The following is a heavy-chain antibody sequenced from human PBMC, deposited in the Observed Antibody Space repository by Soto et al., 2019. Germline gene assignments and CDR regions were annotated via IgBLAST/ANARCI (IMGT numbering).Heavy chain of an antibody. D-gene: IGHD3-10*01. V-gene: IGHV4-39*01. J-gene: IGHJ4*02. CDR1: GGSISSSSYY. Sequence: SLTCTVSGGSISSSSYYWGWIRQPPGKGLEWIGSIYYSGSTYYNPSLKSRVTISVDTSKNQFSLKLSSVTAADTAVYYCASAYYYGSGSYLFDYWGQGTLVTVSS. CDR3: ASAYYYGSGSYLFDY. CDR2: IYYSGST.